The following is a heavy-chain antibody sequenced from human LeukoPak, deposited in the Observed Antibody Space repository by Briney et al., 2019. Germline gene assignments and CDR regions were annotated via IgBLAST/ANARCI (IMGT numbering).Heavy chain of an antibody. J-gene: IGHJ5*02. CDR1: GDDFSTDG. Sequence: EESLKISCQVPGDDFSTDGIGWVRQVPGKGLDWMGIIFPEDSDTRYSPSFQGHVTFSADKSTNTAYLHWDSLRASDTAIYFCARHALPRYATTLHFGAWGQGTLVTVSS. D-gene: IGHD2-2*01. CDR2: IFPEDSDT. CDR3: ARHALPRYATTLHFGA. V-gene: IGHV5-51*01.